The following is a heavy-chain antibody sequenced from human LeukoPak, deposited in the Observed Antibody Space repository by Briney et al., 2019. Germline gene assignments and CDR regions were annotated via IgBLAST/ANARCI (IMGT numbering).Heavy chain of an antibody. CDR3: ASVDGYYYMDV. CDR1: GGSISSYY. D-gene: IGHD5-24*01. CDR2: IYYSGST. J-gene: IGHJ6*03. Sequence: PSETLSLTCTVSGGSISSYYWSWIRQPPGKGLEWIGYIYYSGSTNYNPSLKSRVTISVDTSKNQFSLKLSSVTAADTAVYYCASVDGYYYMDVWGKGTTVTVSS. V-gene: IGHV4-59*01.